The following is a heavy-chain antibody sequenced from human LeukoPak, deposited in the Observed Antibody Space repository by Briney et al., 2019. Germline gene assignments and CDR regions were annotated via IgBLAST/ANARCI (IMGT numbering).Heavy chain of an antibody. J-gene: IGHJ4*02. CDR1: GFTFDDYA. D-gene: IGHD6-19*01. CDR3: AKDLLYSSGWSAPDY. Sequence: GGSLRLSCAASGFTFDDYAMHWVRRAPGKGLEWVSLISGDGGSTYYADSVKGRFTISRDNSKNSLYLQMNSLRTEDTALYYCAKDLLYSSGWSAPDYWGQGTLVTVSS. V-gene: IGHV3-43*02. CDR2: ISGDGGST.